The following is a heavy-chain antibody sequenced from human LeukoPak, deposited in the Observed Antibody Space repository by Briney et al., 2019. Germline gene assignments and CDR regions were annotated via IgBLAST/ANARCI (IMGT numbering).Heavy chain of an antibody. CDR1: GFTFSSYE. CDR3: ASYHTLGYCSGGSCPQTYY. J-gene: IGHJ4*02. V-gene: IGHV3-48*03. Sequence: PGGSLRLSCAASGFTFSSYEMNWVRQAPGKGLEWVSYISSSGSTIYYADSVKGRFTISRDNAKNSLYLQMNSLRAEDTAVYYCASYHTLGYCSGGSCPQTYYWGQGTLVIVSS. CDR2: ISSSGSTI. D-gene: IGHD2-15*01.